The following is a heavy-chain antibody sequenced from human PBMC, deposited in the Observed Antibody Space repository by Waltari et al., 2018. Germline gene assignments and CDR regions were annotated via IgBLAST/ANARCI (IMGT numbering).Heavy chain of an antibody. Sequence: QVQLVQAGAEVKQPGSSVKVSCKDSGGTFRSHASSWLRQAAGQVLDRMGGVIPIFGTANYAQKFQGRVTITADESTSTAYMELSSLRSEDTAVYYCAWSRGADVVPAAIHNYWYFDLWGRGTLVTVSS. J-gene: IGHJ2*01. CDR1: GGTFRSHA. V-gene: IGHV1-69*12. D-gene: IGHD2-2*02. CDR3: AWSRGADVVPAAIHNYWYFDL. CDR2: VIPIFGTA.